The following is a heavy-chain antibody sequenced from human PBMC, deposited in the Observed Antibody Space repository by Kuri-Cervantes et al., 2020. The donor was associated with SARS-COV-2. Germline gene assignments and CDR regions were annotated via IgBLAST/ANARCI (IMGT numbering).Heavy chain of an antibody. Sequence: GSLRLSCTVSGGSISSHYWSWIRQPPGKGLEWIGHLDTSGSTTYNPSLKSRVTISLDTSNNQVSLRLTSTTAADTAVYYCGKVSWLQLWRRYSDSWGQGTLVTVSS. J-gene: IGHJ4*02. D-gene: IGHD5-24*01. V-gene: IGHV4-4*09. CDR1: GGSISSHY. CDR2: LDTSGST. CDR3: GKVSWLQLWRRYSDS.